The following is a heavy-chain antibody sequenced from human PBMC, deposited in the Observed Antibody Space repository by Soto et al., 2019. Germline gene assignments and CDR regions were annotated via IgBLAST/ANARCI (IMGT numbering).Heavy chain of an antibody. J-gene: IGHJ3*02. V-gene: IGHV1-69*02. Sequence: QVQLVQSGADVKKPGSSVKVSCKASGGTFSSYTISWVRQAPGQGLEWMGRIIPILGIANYAQKFQGRVTITADKSTSTAYMELSSLRSEDTAVYYCAISYGASQKGDFDIWGQGTMVRLF. CDR1: GGTFSSYT. CDR3: AISYGASQKGDFDI. CDR2: IIPILGIA. D-gene: IGHD4-17*01.